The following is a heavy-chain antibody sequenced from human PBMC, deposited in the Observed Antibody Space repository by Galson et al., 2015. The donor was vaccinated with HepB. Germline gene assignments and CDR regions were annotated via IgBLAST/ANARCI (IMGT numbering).Heavy chain of an antibody. CDR3: ARGEGIVGAPYYFDY. D-gene: IGHD1-26*01. CDR2: IIPIFGTA. CDR1: GGTFSSYA. V-gene: IGHV1-69*13. J-gene: IGHJ4*02. Sequence: SVKVSCKASGGTFSSYAISWVRQAPGQGLGWMGGIIPIFGTANYVQKFQGRVTITADESTSTAYMELSSLRSEDTAVYYCARGEGIVGAPYYFDYWGQGTLVTVSS.